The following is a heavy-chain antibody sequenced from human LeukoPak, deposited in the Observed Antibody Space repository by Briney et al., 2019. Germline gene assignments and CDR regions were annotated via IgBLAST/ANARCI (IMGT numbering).Heavy chain of an antibody. D-gene: IGHD5-18*01. Sequence: GGSLRLSCAASGFTFTNYAMSWVRQAPGKGLEWVANIKQDGSEKYYVDSVKGRFTISRDNAKNSLYLQMNSLRAEDTAVYYCAREERGYSYGYHYYYYYMDVWGKGTTVTVSS. V-gene: IGHV3-7*01. CDR3: AREERGYSYGYHYYYYYMDV. CDR2: IKQDGSEK. J-gene: IGHJ6*03. CDR1: GFTFTNYA.